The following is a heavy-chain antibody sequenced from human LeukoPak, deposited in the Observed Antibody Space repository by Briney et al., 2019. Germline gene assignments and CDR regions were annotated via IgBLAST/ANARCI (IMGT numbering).Heavy chain of an antibody. V-gene: IGHV3-7*03. Sequence: PGGSLRLSCAASGFNFRSYWMDWVRQAPGKGLEWVANIKQDGSEMYYVDSVKGRFTISRDNAKNSLYLQMNSLRAEDTALYYCARGFNYDYGANWGPDAFDIWGQGTMVTVSS. J-gene: IGHJ3*02. CDR1: GFNFRSYW. CDR2: IKQDGSEM. D-gene: IGHD4/OR15-4a*01. CDR3: ARGFNYDYGANWGPDAFDI.